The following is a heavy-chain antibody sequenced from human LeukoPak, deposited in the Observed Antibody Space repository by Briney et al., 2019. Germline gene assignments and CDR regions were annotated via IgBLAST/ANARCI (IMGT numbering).Heavy chain of an antibody. D-gene: IGHD3-22*01. CDR1: GGSISSGSYY. J-gene: IGHJ4*02. CDR3: ARVAYYDSSGYSIFDY. CDR2: IYTSGST. Sequence: SETLSLTGTVSGGSISSGSYYWSWIRQPAGKGLEWIGRIYTSGSTNYNPSLKSRVTISVDTSKNQFSLKLCSVTAADTAVYYCARVAYYDSSGYSIFDYWGQGTLVTVSS. V-gene: IGHV4-61*02.